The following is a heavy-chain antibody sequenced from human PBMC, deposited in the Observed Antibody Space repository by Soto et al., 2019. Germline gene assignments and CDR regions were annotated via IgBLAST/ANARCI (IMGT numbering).Heavy chain of an antibody. J-gene: IGHJ6*02. CDR3: ARGGYDFWSGSFYYYYYGMDV. CDR2: FDPEDGET. Sequence: ASVKVSCKVSGYTLTELSMHWVRQAPGKGLEWMGGFDPEDGETIYAQKFQGRVTMTENTSTGTAYMELSSLRSEDTAVYYCARGGYDFWSGSFYYYYYGMDVWGQGTTVTVSS. V-gene: IGHV1-24*01. D-gene: IGHD3-3*01. CDR1: GYTLTELS.